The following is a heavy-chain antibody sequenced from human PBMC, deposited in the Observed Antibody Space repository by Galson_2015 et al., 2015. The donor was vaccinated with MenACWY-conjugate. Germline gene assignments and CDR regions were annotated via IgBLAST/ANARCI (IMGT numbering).Heavy chain of an antibody. CDR1: VDSISSDNYY. J-gene: IGHJ5*02. Sequence: SETLSLTCTVSVDSISSDNYYWTWVRQPPGRGLEWIASINYSGRTFYNPFLMIRVSISVDMSKSQYSLKLTSVTAADTAVYFCARRTPELNWCEPWGQGPLVTVA. D-gene: IGHD1-26*01. CDR3: ARRTPELNWCEP. CDR2: INYSGRT. V-gene: IGHV4-39*01.